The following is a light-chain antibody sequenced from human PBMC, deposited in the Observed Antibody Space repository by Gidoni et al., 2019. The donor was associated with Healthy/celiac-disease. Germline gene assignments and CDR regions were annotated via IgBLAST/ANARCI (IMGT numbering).Light chain of an antibody. J-gene: IGKJ4*01. CDR1: QSLLHSNGYNY. CDR2: LGS. CDR3: MQALQTPLT. V-gene: IGKV2-28*01. Sequence: DMVMTQSPLSLPVTPGEPASSSCRSSQSLLHSNGYNYLDWYLQKPGQSPQLLIYLGSNRASGVPDRFSGSGSGTDFTLKISRVEADDVGVYYCMQALQTPLTFXGXTKVEIK.